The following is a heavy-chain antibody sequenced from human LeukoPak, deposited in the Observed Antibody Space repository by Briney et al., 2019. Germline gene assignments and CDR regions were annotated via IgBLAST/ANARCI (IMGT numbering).Heavy chain of an antibody. J-gene: IGHJ3*02. Sequence: GGTLRLSCAASGFTFSDYYMSWIRQAPGKGLEWVSYISSSGSTIYYADSVKGRFTISRDNAKNSLYLQMNSLRAEDTAVYYCASGQQLVLYDAFDIWGQGTMVTVSS. V-gene: IGHV3-11*01. CDR2: ISSSGSTI. D-gene: IGHD6-13*01. CDR3: ASGQQLVLYDAFDI. CDR1: GFTFSDYY.